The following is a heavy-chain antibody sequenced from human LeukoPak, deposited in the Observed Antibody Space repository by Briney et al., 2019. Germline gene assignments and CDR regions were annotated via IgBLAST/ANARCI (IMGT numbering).Heavy chain of an antibody. J-gene: IGHJ3*02. CDR1: GYTFTSYD. V-gene: IGHV1-8*03. D-gene: IGHD1-26*01. CDR3: ARVGPKVDAFDI. CDR2: MNPNSGNT. Sequence: ASVKVSCKASGYTFTSYDINWVRQATGQGLEWMGWMNPNSGNTGYAQKFQGRVTITRNTSISAAYMELSSLRSEDTAVYYCARVGPKVDAFDIWGQGTMVTVSS.